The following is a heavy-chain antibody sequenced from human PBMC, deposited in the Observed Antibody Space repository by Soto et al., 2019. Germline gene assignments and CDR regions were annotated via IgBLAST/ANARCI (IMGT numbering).Heavy chain of an antibody. Sequence: TGGALRLSCAASGFTFSSYWMSWVRQAPGKRLEWVANIKQDGSEKYYVDSVKGRFTNSRDNAKNSLYLQMNSLRAEDTAVYYCARVRDYYDSSGYYYGAPIFYYYGMDVWGQGTTVTVSS. D-gene: IGHD3-22*01. CDR1: GFTFSSYW. J-gene: IGHJ6*02. CDR2: IKQDGSEK. V-gene: IGHV3-7*05. CDR3: ARVRDYYDSSGYYYGAPIFYYYGMDV.